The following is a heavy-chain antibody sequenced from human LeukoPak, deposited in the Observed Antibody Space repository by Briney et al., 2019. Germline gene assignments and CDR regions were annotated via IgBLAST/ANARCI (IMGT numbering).Heavy chain of an antibody. V-gene: IGHV3-23*01. CDR1: GFTFDDYG. D-gene: IGHD3-10*01. CDR2: ISGSGGST. CDR3: AKETRSFEDVIDY. J-gene: IGHJ4*02. Sequence: GGSLRLSXAASGFTFDDYGMSWVRQAPGKGLEWVSAISGSGGSTYYADSVKGRFTISRDNSKNTLYLQMNSLRAEDTAVYYCAKETRSFEDVIDYWGQGTLVTVSS.